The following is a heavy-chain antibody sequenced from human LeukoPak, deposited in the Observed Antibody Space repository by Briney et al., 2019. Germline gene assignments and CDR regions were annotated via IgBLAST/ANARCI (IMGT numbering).Heavy chain of an antibody. J-gene: IGHJ4*02. CDR3: ARGDHIVVVVAAIDY. CDR1: GYTFTGYY. Sequence: GASVKVSCKASGYTFTGYYMHWVRQAPGQGLEWMGWINPNSGGTNYAQKFQGRVTMTRDTSISTAYMELSRLRSDDTAVYYCARGDHIVVVVAAIDYWGQGTLVTVSS. D-gene: IGHD2-15*01. V-gene: IGHV1-2*02. CDR2: INPNSGGT.